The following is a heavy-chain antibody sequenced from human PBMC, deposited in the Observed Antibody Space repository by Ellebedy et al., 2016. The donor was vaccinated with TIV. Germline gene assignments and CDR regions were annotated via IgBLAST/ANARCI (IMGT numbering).Heavy chain of an antibody. D-gene: IGHD5/OR15-5a*01. CDR3: AKDHWAGDSVGPSSQYES. J-gene: IGHJ5*02. CDR1: GFSFSNYA. Sequence: PGGSLRLSCAAPGFSFSNYAISWVRQAPGKGLEWVSGISASGAWIHYADSVKGRFTIPRDNSKNTVDLQMNSLRVEDTAVYYCAKDHWAGDSVGPSSQYESWGQGTLVTVSS. CDR2: ISASGAWI. V-gene: IGHV3-23*01.